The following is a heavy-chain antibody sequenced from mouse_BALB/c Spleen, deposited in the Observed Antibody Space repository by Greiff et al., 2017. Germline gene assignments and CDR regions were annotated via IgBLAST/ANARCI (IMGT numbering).Heavy chain of an antibody. J-gene: IGHJ4*01. CDR2: ILPGSGST. CDR3: ARQIYYGNPYAMDY. CDR1: GYTFSSYW. Sequence: LVESGAELMKPGASVKISCKATGYTFSSYWIEWVKQRPGHGLEWIGEILPGSGSTNYNEKFKGKATFTADTSSNTAYMQLSSLTSEDSAVYYGARQIYYGNPYAMDYWGQGTSVTVSS. D-gene: IGHD2-1*01. V-gene: IGHV1-9*01.